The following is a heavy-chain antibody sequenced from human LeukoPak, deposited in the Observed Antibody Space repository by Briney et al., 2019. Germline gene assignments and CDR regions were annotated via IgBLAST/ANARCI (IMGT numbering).Heavy chain of an antibody. D-gene: IGHD5-18*01. Sequence: SETLSLTCTVSGGSISSGGYYWSWIRQHPGKGLEWIGYIYYSGSTYYDPSLKSRVTLSVDTSKNQFSLKLSSVTAADTAVYYCARRYSYGYDIPGWTLPYFDYWGQGTLVTVSS. V-gene: IGHV4-31*03. CDR2: IYYSGST. CDR3: ARRYSYGYDIPGWTLPYFDY. CDR1: GGSISSGGYY. J-gene: IGHJ4*02.